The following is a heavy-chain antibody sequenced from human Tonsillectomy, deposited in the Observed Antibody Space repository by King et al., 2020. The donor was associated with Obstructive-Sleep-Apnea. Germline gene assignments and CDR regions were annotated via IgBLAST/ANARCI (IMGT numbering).Heavy chain of an antibody. CDR1: GGTFSSYA. CDR2: IIPILGIA. J-gene: IGHJ4*02. Sequence: QLVQSGAEVKKPGSSVKVSCKASGGTFSSYAISWVRQAPGQGLEWMGGIIPILGIANYAQKFQGRVTMTADKSTSTAYMELSSMRSEDTAVYYCARSGPTTVVTRYFDYWGQGTLVTVSS. CDR3: ARSGPTTVVTRYFDY. D-gene: IGHD4-23*01. V-gene: IGHV1-69*10.